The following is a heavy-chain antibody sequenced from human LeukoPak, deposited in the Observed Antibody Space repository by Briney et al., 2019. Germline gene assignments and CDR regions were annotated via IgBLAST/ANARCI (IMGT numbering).Heavy chain of an antibody. J-gene: IGHJ3*02. V-gene: IGHV4-4*07. D-gene: IGHD6-13*01. Sequence: PSETLSLTCTVSSGSISSYYWSWIRQPAGKGLEWIGRIYTTGRTNYNPSLKSRVTMSVDTSKNQFSLKLISVTAADTAVYYCARILRQGIAAPGTIAFDIWGQGTMVTVSS. CDR1: SGSISSYY. CDR2: IYTTGRT. CDR3: ARILRQGIAAPGTIAFDI.